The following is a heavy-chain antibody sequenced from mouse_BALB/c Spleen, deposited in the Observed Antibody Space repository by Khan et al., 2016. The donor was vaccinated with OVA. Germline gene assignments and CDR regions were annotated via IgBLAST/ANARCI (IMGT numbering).Heavy chain of an antibody. D-gene: IGHD1-3*01. V-gene: IGHV2-9*02. CDR3: ARLKDI. CDR1: GFSLTSYG. J-gene: IGHJ2*01. CDR2: IWAGGSS. Sequence: QVQLKESGPGLVAPSQSLSITCTVSGFSLTSYGVHWVRQPSGKGLEWLGVIWAGGSSNYNSALMSRLRISKDNSKRQVLLKMNSLQTDDTAMYYCARLKDIWRQGTTLTVSS.